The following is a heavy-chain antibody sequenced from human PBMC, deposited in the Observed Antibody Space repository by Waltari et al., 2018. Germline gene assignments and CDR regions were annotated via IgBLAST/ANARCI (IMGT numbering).Heavy chain of an antibody. CDR2: IAYYGNTK. V-gene: IGHV3-30*17. J-gene: IGHJ4*02. CDR1: GFTFSSHA. D-gene: IGHD2-2*02. CDR3: ASVRLRYRVGPGDF. Sequence: QVQLVESGGGVVQHGRSLTLSCKASGFTFSSHALNWVRQPPGKGREWVAVIAYYGNTKYYADSLDGRFTISRDNSKNTLYLQMASLRPEDTAVYYCASVRLRYRVGPGDFWGRGTQVTVSS.